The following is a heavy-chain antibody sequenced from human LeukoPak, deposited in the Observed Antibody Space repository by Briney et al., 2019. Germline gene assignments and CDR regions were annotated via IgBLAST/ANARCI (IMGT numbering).Heavy chain of an antibody. CDR1: GFTFSSYS. Sequence: PGGSLRLSCAASGFTFSSYSMNWVRQAPGKGLEWVSYISSSSSTMYYADSVKGRFTISRDNAKNSLHLQMNSLRAEDTAVYFCARGTGDGRHAFDIWGQGTMVTVSS. CDR3: ARGTGDGRHAFDI. V-gene: IGHV3-48*01. CDR2: ISSSSSTM. D-gene: IGHD7-27*01. J-gene: IGHJ3*02.